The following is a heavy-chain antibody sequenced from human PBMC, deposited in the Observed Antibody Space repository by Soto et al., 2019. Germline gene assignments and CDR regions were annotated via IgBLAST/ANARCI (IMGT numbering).Heavy chain of an antibody. CDR1: GGSISSSSYY. CDR2: LYNTGST. V-gene: IGHV4-61*01. CDR3: ARDLCGYCGVDCYPXYV. D-gene: IGHD2-21*02. Sequence: SETLSLTCTVSGGSISSSSYYWGWIRQSPGKGLEWIGYLYNTGSTIYNPSLKSRVTISVDTSKNQFSLKMNSVTAADTAVYYCARDLCGYCGVDCYPXYVWGQGTTVTVSS. J-gene: IGHJ6*02.